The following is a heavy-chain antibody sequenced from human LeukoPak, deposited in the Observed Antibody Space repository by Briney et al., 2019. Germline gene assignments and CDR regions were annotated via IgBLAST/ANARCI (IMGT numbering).Heavy chain of an antibody. CDR3: ASDYFDRTGYYGFIY. CDR2: INHSGST. Sequence: SETLSLTCAVYGGSFSDYYWSWLRQPPGEGLEWIGEINHSGSTNYNSSLKSRVSISVDTSKKQFSLRLSSVTAADTAIYYCASDYFDRTGYYGFIYWGQGSLVTISS. J-gene: IGHJ4*02. V-gene: IGHV4-34*01. CDR1: GGSFSDYY. D-gene: IGHD3-22*01.